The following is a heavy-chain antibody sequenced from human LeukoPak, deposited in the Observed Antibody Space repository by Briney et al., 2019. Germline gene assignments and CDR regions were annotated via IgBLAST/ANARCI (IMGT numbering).Heavy chain of an antibody. CDR2: IYTSGST. V-gene: IGHV4-61*02. CDR1: GGSISSGSYD. Sequence: SETLSLTCTVSGGSISSGSYDWRWIRQPAGKGLEWIGRIYTSGSTNYNPSLKSRFTISVDTSKNQFSLKLSSVTAAATAVYYCARGTPTTPFKYYCYCMDVWGKGTTGTVS. D-gene: IGHD5-12*01. CDR3: ARGTPTTPFKYYCYCMDV. J-gene: IGHJ6*03.